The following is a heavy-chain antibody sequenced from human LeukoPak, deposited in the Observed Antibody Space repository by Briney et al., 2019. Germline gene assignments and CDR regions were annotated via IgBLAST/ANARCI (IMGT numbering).Heavy chain of an antibody. CDR3: AKGSDYDSSGNDAFDS. CDR1: GFTFSSYG. Sequence: GGSLRLSCAASGFTFSSYGMHWVRQAPGKGLEWVAVIWYDGSNKYYVDSVKGRLTISRDNSKNTLYLQMNSLRAEDTAVYYCAKGSDYDSSGNDAFDSWGQGTMVTVSS. V-gene: IGHV3-33*06. CDR2: IWYDGSNK. J-gene: IGHJ3*02. D-gene: IGHD3-22*01.